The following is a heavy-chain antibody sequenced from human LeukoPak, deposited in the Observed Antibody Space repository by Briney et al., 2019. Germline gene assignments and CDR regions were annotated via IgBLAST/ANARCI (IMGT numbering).Heavy chain of an antibody. CDR2: ISAYNGNT. Sequence: VRQALGXGLEWMGWISAYNGNTNYAQKLQGRVTMTTDTSTSTAYMELRSLRSDDTAVYYCARSLGELDYWGQGTLVTVSS. J-gene: IGHJ4*02. D-gene: IGHD3-16*01. CDR3: ARSLGELDY. V-gene: IGHV1-18*01.